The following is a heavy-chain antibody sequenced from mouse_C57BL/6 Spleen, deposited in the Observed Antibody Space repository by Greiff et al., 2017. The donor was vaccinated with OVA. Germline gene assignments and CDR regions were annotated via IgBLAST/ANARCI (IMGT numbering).Heavy chain of an antibody. CDR1: GYAFSSYW. CDR2: IYPGDGDT. D-gene: IGHD4-1*01. J-gene: IGHJ2*01. Sequence: QVQLKQSGAELVKPGASVKISCKASGYAFSSYWMNWVKQRPGKGLEWIGQIYPGDGDTNYNGKFKGQATLTADQSSRPAFMQSSSLTSEDSAVYFCARSNPYLDYWGQGTTLTVSS. V-gene: IGHV1-80*01. CDR3: ARSNPYLDY.